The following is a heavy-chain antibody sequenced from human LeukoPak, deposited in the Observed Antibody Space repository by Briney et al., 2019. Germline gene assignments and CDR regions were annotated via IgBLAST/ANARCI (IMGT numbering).Heavy chain of an antibody. D-gene: IGHD2-2*01. CDR3: ARSVGYCSSTSCSKSPYYFDY. Sequence: ASVKVSCKASGYTFTGYYMHWLRQAPGQGLEWMGWINPNAGGTNYAQKFQGRVTMTRDTSISTAYMELSRLRSDDTAVYYCARSVGYCSSTSCSKSPYYFDYWGQGTLVTVSS. CDR1: GYTFTGYY. V-gene: IGHV1-2*02. CDR2: INPNAGGT. J-gene: IGHJ4*02.